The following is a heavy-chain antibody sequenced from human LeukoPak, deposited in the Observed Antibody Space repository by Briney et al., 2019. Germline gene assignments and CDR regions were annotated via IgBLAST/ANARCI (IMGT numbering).Heavy chain of an antibody. V-gene: IGHV3-30-3*01. CDR2: ISYDGSNK. D-gene: IGHD5-24*01. CDR1: GFTFSSYA. CDR3: ARDGRDGYYIDY. Sequence: GGSLRLSCAASGFTFSSYAMHWVRQAPGKGLEWVAVISYDGSNKYYADSVKGRFTISRDNSKNTLYLQMNSLRAEDTAVYYCARDGRDGYYIDYWGQGTLVTVSS. J-gene: IGHJ4*02.